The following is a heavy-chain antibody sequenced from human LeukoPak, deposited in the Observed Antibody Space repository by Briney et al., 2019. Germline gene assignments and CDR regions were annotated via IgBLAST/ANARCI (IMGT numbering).Heavy chain of an antibody. Sequence: GGSLRLSCAASGFIFNTYVMHWVRQAPGKGLEWLAFIRYDGSNKNYADSVKGRFTISRDNSKNTLYLQINSLRVEDTAVYYCARDQLGAVLYFDYWGQGTLVTVSS. CDR1: GFIFNTYV. V-gene: IGHV3-30*02. CDR2: IRYDGSNK. J-gene: IGHJ4*02. D-gene: IGHD1-1*01. CDR3: ARDQLGAVLYFDY.